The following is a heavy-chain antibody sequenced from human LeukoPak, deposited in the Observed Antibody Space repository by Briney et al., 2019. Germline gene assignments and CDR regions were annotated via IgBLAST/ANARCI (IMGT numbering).Heavy chain of an antibody. J-gene: IGHJ4*02. D-gene: IGHD3-10*01. CDR1: GFTFSSYA. CDR2: IGSSGDT. Sequence: GGSLRLSCAASGFTFSSYAMSWVRQAPGKGLEWVSAIGSSGDTYYAGSVKGRFTISRDNSKNTLYLQMNSLRAEDTAVYYCAKDRYGSGSSPFDYWDQGTLVTVSS. V-gene: IGHV3-23*01. CDR3: AKDRYGSGSSPFDY.